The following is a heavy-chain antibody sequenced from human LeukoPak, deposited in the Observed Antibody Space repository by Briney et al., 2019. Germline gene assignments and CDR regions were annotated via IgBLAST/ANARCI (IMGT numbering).Heavy chain of an antibody. J-gene: IGHJ3*02. CDR2: ISWNSGSI. Sequence: PGRSLRLSCAASGFTFDDYAMHWVRQAPGKGLEWVSGISWNSGSIGYADSVKGRFTISRDNAKNSLYLQMNSLRAEDTALYYCAKDSIFLGVVVAATPARNAFDIWGQGTMVTVSS. V-gene: IGHV3-9*01. CDR3: AKDSIFLGVVVAATPARNAFDI. CDR1: GFTFDDYA. D-gene: IGHD2-15*01.